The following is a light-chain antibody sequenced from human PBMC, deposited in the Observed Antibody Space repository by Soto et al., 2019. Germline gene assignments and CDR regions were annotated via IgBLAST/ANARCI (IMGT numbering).Light chain of an antibody. CDR1: QSVSSSY. V-gene: IGKV3-20*01. CDR2: GPS. CDR3: QQYGSSPIS. Sequence: ESGLTQSPGTLSLSPGERATLSCRASQSVSSSYLAWYQQKPGQAPRLLIYGPSSRATGIPARFSGSGSGTDFTLNISRLEPEDFAVYYCQQYGSSPISFGQVTRLEI. J-gene: IGKJ5*01.